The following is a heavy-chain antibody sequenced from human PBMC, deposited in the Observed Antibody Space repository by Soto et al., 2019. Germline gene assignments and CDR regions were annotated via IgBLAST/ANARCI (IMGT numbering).Heavy chain of an antibody. V-gene: IGHV4-31*03. J-gene: IGHJ5*02. CDR2: IYYSGST. CDR1: GGSISSGGYY. Sequence: PSETLSLTCTVSGGSISSGGYYWSWIRQHPGKGLEWIGYIYYSGSTYYNPSLKSRVTISVDTSKNQFSLKLSSVTAADTAVYYCARAGHRDDWFDPWGQGTLVTVSS. D-gene: IGHD2-21*01. CDR3: ARAGHRDDWFDP.